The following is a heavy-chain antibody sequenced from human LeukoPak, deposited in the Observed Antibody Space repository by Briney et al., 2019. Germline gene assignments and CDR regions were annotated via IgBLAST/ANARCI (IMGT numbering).Heavy chain of an antibody. V-gene: IGHV3-30-3*01. J-gene: IGHJ4*02. CDR3: ARERDYDSSGYAFYFDY. CDR2: ISYDGSNK. D-gene: IGHD3-22*01. Sequence: GRSLRLSCAASGFTFSSYAMHWVRQAPGKGLEWVAVISYDGSNKYYADSVKGRSTISRDNSKNTLYLQMNSLRAEDTAVYYCARERDYDSSGYAFYFDYWGQGTLVTVSS. CDR1: GFTFSSYA.